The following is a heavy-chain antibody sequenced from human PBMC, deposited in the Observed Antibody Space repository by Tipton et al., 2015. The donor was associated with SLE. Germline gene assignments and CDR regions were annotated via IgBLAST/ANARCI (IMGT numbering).Heavy chain of an antibody. V-gene: IGHV4-59*08. CDR1: GGSISSYY. D-gene: IGHD3-22*01. CDR2: IYYGGST. J-gene: IGHJ4*02. Sequence: TLSLTCTVSGGSISSYYWSWIRQPPGKGLEWIGCIYYGGSTNHNPSLKSRVTISVDTSKNQFSLKLSSVTAADTAVYYCARRARDYYDSSGSFDYWGQGTLVTVSS. CDR3: ARRARDYYDSSGSFDY.